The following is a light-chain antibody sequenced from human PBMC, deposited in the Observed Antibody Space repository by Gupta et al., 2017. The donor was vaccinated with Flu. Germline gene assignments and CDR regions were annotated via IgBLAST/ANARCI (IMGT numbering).Light chain of an antibody. Sequence: EIVLTQSPATLSLSPGERATLSCRASQSVGTYLAWYQQKPGQTPRLLIYDASNRATGIPARFSGSGSGTDFTLTISSRELEDFAVYYCQNRSNWPPYTFGQGTRLDI. CDR3: QNRSNWPPYT. CDR1: QSVGTY. V-gene: IGKV3-11*01. CDR2: DAS. J-gene: IGKJ2*01.